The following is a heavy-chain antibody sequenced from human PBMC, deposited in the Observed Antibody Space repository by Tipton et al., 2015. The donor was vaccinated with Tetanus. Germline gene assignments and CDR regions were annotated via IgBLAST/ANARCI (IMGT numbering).Heavy chain of an antibody. D-gene: IGHD1-26*01. CDR1: GGSLNTFY. J-gene: IGHJ6*02. Sequence: LRLSCTVSGGSLNTFYWNWIRQPAGKGLEWIGRVYSSGSTNYNPSPKSRVTMSIDASKNRFSLELTSVTAADTAVYYCARDFRERSGTYYSYYYTMDVWGQGTTVTVSS. V-gene: IGHV4-4*07. CDR2: VYSSGST. CDR3: ARDFRERSGTYYSYYYTMDV.